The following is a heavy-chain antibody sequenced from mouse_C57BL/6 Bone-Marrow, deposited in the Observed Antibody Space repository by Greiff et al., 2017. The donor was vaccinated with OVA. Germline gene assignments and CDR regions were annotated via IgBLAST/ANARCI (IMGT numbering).Heavy chain of an antibody. Sequence: EVKLMESGGGLVKPGGSLKLSCAASGFTFSDYGMHWVRQAPEQGLEWVAYISSGSSTIHYADTVKGRFTISRDNAKDTLFLQMTSLRSEDTDMYYCARAELRDYYAMDYWGQGTSVTVSS. CDR3: ARAELRDYYAMDY. J-gene: IGHJ4*01. CDR2: ISSGSSTI. CDR1: GFTFSDYG. V-gene: IGHV5-17*01. D-gene: IGHD1-1*01.